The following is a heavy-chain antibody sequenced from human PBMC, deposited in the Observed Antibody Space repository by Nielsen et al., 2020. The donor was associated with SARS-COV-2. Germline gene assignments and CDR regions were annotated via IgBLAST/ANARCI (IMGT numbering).Heavy chain of an antibody. CDR1: GFTFSSYA. Sequence: GESLKISCAASGFTFSSYAMHWVRQAPGKGLEWVSAISGSGGSTYYADSVKGRFTISRDNSKNTLYLQMNSLRAEDTAVYYCAKELPEEMATIRAFGYWGQGTLVTVSS. D-gene: IGHD5-24*01. CDR3: AKELPEEMATIRAFGY. J-gene: IGHJ4*02. CDR2: ISGSGGST. V-gene: IGHV3-23*01.